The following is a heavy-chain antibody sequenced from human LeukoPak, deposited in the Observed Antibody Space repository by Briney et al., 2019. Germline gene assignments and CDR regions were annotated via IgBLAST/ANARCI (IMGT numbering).Heavy chain of an antibody. CDR3: ARAVPMDYGDYFDY. V-gene: IGHV3-74*01. CDR2: INSDGSST. J-gene: IGHJ4*02. CDR1: GFTFSAYW. Sequence: PGGSLRLSCAASGFTFSAYWMHWVRQAPGKGLVWVSRINSDGSSTSYADSVKGRFTISRENAKNSLYLQMNSLRAGDTAVYYCARAVPMDYGDYFDYWGQGTLVTVSS. D-gene: IGHD4-17*01.